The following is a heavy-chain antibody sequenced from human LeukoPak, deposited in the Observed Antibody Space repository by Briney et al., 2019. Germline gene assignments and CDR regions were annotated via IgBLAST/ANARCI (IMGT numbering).Heavy chain of an antibody. V-gene: IGHV3-15*01. J-gene: IGHJ6*04. CDR3: TTDSSLLWFGELRYYYHYGMDV. D-gene: IGHD3-10*01. Sequence: GSLRLSCAASGFTFSNAWMSWVRQAPGKGLEWVGRIKSKTDGGTTDYAAPVKGRFTISRDDSKNTLYLQMNSLKTEDTAVYYCTTDSSLLWFGELRYYYHYGMDVWGKGTTVTVSS. CDR2: IKSKTDGGTT. CDR1: GFTFSNAW.